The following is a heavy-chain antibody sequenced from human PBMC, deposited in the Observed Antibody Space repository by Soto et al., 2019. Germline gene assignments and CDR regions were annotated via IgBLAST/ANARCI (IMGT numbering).Heavy chain of an antibody. CDR1: WFTFSSYW. CDR3: ARALFWSGPTQYHDYYMDV. J-gene: IGHJ6*03. CDR2: IKQDGSDK. Sequence: PGGALRLSCAASWFTFSSYWMSWVRQAPGKGVEWVANIKQDGSDKYYVDSVKGRVTSSRDNAKNSLYLQMNSLRAEDTAVYYFARALFWSGPTQYHDYYMDVWGKGTTVTVSS. D-gene: IGHD3-3*01. V-gene: IGHV3-7*04.